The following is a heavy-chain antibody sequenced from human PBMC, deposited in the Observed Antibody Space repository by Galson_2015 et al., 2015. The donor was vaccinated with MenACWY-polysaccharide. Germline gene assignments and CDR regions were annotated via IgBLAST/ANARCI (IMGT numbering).Heavy chain of an antibody. D-gene: IGHD2/OR15-2a*01. CDR1: GVTLSNYG. CDR3: ARGSNIWKYLDY. Sequence: SLRLSCAGSGVTLSNYGMSWVRQAPGKGLEWVSVISDRVDSTHYADSAKGRFTVSRGNSRNTLYLQMNSLRGDDTAVYFCARGSNIWKYLDYGGQGALVTVSS. J-gene: IGHJ4*02. CDR2: ISDRVDST. V-gene: IGHV3-23*01.